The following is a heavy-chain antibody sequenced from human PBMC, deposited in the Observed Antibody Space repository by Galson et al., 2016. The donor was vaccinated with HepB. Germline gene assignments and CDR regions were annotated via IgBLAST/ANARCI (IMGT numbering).Heavy chain of an antibody. Sequence: TLSLTCSVSGGSISSNNHYWNWIRQPAGMGLEWIGRIYNIGNTNYNPSLKSRVTISIDTSKNQFSLKVSSVTAADTAVYYCGRVPISTVSGAVTTTHYYYGVDVWGKGTAVTVSS. J-gene: IGHJ6*04. V-gene: IGHV4-61*02. D-gene: IGHD3-3*01. CDR2: IYNIGNT. CDR3: GRVPISTVSGAVTTTHYYYGVDV. CDR1: GGSISSNNHY.